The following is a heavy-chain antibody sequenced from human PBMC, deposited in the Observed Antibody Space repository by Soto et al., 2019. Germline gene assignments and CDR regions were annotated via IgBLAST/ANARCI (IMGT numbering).Heavy chain of an antibody. Sequence: QVQVQESGPGLVKPSQTLSLTCTVSGGSISSGDYYWSWIRQPPGKGLEWIGCIYYSGSTYYNPSLKSRLTISLDTSKNQFSLKLSSVTAADTAMYYCARAPAALYYFYGMDVWGQGTMVTVSS. CDR1: GGSISSGDYY. D-gene: IGHD2-2*01. CDR3: ARAPAALYYFYGMDV. V-gene: IGHV4-30-4*01. CDR2: IYYSGST. J-gene: IGHJ6*02.